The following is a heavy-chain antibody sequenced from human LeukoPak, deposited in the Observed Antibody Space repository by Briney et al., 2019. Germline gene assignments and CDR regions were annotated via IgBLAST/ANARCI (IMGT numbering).Heavy chain of an antibody. D-gene: IGHD2-2*01. Sequence: GGSLRLSCAASGFTFSSYSMNWVRQAPGKGLEWVSSISSSGSYIYYADSVKGRFTISRDNAKNSLYLQMNSLRAEDTAVYYCARDHGGYCSSTSCPWNYYGMDVWGQGTTVTVSS. CDR2: ISSSGSYI. CDR1: GFTFSSYS. CDR3: ARDHGGYCSSTSCPWNYYGMDV. V-gene: IGHV3-21*01. J-gene: IGHJ6*02.